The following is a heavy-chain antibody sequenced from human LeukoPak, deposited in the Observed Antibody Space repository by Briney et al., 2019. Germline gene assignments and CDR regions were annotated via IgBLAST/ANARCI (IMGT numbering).Heavy chain of an antibody. CDR1: GGSISSYY. V-gene: IGHV4-59*08. Sequence: SETLSLTCTVSGGSISSYYWSWIRQPPGKGLERIGYIYYSGSTNYNPSLKSRVTISVDTSKNQFSLKLSSVTAADTAVYYCARHSKYCSSTSCYYGRVTFDYWGQGTLVTVSS. D-gene: IGHD2-2*01. CDR3: ARHSKYCSSTSCYYGRVTFDY. J-gene: IGHJ4*02. CDR2: IYYSGST.